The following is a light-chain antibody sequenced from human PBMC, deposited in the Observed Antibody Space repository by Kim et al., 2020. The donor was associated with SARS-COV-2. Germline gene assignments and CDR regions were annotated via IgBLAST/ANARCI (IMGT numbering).Light chain of an antibody. CDR1: NSDIGGYKY. CDR3: CSYAGSNNFV. V-gene: IGLV2-8*01. J-gene: IGLJ1*01. CDR2: EVN. Sequence: QSALTQPPSASGSPGQSVTISCTGTNSDIGGYKYVSWYQQHPGKAPKLIIYEVNKRPSGVPDRFSGSKSGDTASLTVSGLQAEDEADYYCCSYAGSNNFVLGTGTKVTVL.